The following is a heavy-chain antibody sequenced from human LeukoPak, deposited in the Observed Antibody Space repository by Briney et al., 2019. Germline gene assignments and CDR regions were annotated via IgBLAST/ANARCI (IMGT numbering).Heavy chain of an antibody. CDR2: IYTSGST. D-gene: IGHD1-26*01. J-gene: IGHJ4*02. Sequence: SETLSLTCTVSGGSISSSSYYWSWIRQPAGKGLEWIGRIYTSGSTNYNPSLKSRVTMSVDTSKNQFSLKLSSVTAADTAVYYCAREVLFKSYSRGLFFDYWGQGTLVTVSS. V-gene: IGHV4-61*02. CDR1: GGSISSSSYY. CDR3: AREVLFKSYSRGLFFDY.